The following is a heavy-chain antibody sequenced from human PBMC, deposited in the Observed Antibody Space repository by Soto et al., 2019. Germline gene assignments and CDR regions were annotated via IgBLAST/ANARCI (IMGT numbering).Heavy chain of an antibody. V-gene: IGHV1-69*01. J-gene: IGHJ6*02. D-gene: IGHD2-15*01. CDR1: GGTFSSYA. Sequence: QVQLVQSGAEVKKPGSSVKVSCKASGGTFSSYAISWVRQAPGQGLEWMGGIIPIFGTANYAQKFQGRVTITADESTSTAYMELSSIRCEDTAVYYCARHRGDCSGGSCYPLYYSYYGMDVWGQGTTVTVSS. CDR2: IIPIFGTA. CDR3: ARHRGDCSGGSCYPLYYSYYGMDV.